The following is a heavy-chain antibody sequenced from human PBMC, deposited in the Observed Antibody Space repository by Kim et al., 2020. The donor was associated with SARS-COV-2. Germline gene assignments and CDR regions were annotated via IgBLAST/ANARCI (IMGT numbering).Heavy chain of an antibody. J-gene: IGHJ4*02. Sequence: SGNGRFTSTREDSKNPLYLQMNSLRAEDTAVYYCAKELNDYDILTGYFDYWGQGTLVTVSS. CDR3: AKELNDYDILTGYFDY. D-gene: IGHD3-9*01. V-gene: IGHV3-23*01.